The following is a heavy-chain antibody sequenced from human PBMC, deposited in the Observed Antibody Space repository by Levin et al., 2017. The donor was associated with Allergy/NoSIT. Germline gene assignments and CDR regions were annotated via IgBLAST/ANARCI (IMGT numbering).Heavy chain of an antibody. CDR3: AKGGIYITSPLDY. D-gene: IGHD3-10*01. CDR2: ISASGATT. Sequence: GESLKISCVASGFTFSTYAMSWVRQAPGKGLEWVSGISASGATTDYADSAKGRFTISRDNSKNTLYLQVNSLRAEDTALYYCAKGGIYITSPLDYRGQGTLVIVSS. CDR1: GFTFSTYA. V-gene: IGHV3-23*01. J-gene: IGHJ4*02.